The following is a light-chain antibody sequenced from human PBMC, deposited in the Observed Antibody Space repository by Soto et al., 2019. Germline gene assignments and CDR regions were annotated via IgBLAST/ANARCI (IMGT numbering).Light chain of an antibody. J-gene: IGKJ1*01. CDR1: PSISNS. V-gene: IGKV3-11*01. CDR2: DAS. Sequence: ETVLTQSPATLSLSPGERATLSCRASPSISNSLAWYQQKAGQAPRLLIYDASNRATGIPARFSGSGSGTDFTLTITSLEPEDFAVYYWQQRSNWPWTFGQGTNVEIK. CDR3: QQRSNWPWT.